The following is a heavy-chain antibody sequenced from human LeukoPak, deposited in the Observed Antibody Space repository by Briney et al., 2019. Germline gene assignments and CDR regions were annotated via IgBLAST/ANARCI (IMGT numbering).Heavy chain of an antibody. V-gene: IGHV3-48*01. D-gene: IGHD4-17*01. CDR1: GFTFSSYS. CDR2: ISSSSSTI. Sequence: PGGSLRLSCAASGFTFSSYSMNWVRQAPGKGLEWVSYISSSSSTIYYADSVKGRFTISRDNSKNTPYLQMNSLRAEDTAVYYCARDPGGTVTNFDYWGQGTLVTVSS. CDR3: ARDPGGTVTNFDY. J-gene: IGHJ4*02.